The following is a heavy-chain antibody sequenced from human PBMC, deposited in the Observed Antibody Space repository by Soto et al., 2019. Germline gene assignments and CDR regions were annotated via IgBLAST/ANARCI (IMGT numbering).Heavy chain of an antibody. Sequence: SETLSLTRAVSGYSISSGYYWGWIRPSPGKGLEWIGIVYLSGVTYFNPSLKSRVTIAVDTSKNQFSLKLNSMTAADTAVYYCARDDRDSTSPTFDYWGQGVLVTVS. CDR2: VYLSGVT. CDR3: ARDDRDSTSPTFDY. J-gene: IGHJ4*02. CDR1: GYSISSGYY. D-gene: IGHD6-6*01. V-gene: IGHV4-38-2*02.